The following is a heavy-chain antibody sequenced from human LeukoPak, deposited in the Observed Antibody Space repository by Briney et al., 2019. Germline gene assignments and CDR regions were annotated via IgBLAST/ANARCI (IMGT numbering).Heavy chain of an antibody. D-gene: IGHD6-13*01. J-gene: IGHJ4*02. CDR3: SRAQSLTAPAGTFANS. Sequence: ASVKVSCKASGYTFAGYYMHWVRRAPGQGFEWMGWINPNSGGTYYTQRFQGRVTMTRDTSISTAYMELSSLRSDDTAVYYCSRAQSLTAPAGTFANSWGQGTLVTVSS. V-gene: IGHV1-2*02. CDR1: GYTFAGYY. CDR2: INPNSGGT.